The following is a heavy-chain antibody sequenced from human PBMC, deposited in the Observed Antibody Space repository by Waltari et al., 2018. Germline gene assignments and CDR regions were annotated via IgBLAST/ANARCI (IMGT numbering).Heavy chain of an antibody. CDR3: ASGAGDGYVVDY. D-gene: IGHD5-12*01. V-gene: IGHV4-38-2*02. CDR2: MYHSGST. CDR1: GYSINRGYY. J-gene: IGHJ4*02. Sequence: QVQLQESGPRLVTTEATLSLSCTVAGYSINRGYYWGWFRQRTVKGLEWFGSMYHSGSTYYTPSLKSSVTRSVDMSKTQFSPEVNSVTAADTAVYYCASGAGDGYVVDYWGQGSLVTVSS.